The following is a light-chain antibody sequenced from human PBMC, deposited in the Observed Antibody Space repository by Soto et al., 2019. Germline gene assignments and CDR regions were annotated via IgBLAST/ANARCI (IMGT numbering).Light chain of an antibody. CDR1: SSDIGRYNF. CDR2: EAT. V-gene: IGLV2-14*01. Sequence: QSGLTQPASMSGSPGKSITISCTGTSSDIGRYNFVSWYQHHPGKAPKLIIYEATKRPSGVSYRFSGSKSGNTASLTISGLQAEDEADYYCTSYTIASPYVFGTGTKVTVL. CDR3: TSYTIASPYV. J-gene: IGLJ1*01.